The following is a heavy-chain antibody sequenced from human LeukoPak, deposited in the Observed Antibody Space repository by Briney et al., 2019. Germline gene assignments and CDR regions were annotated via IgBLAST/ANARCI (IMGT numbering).Heavy chain of an antibody. CDR1: GGSISSSSYY. CDR2: IYTSGST. CDR3: ARANADFWSGYYRTDAFDI. Sequence: SETLSLTCTVSGGSISSSSYYWSWIRQPAGKGLEWIGRIYTSGSTNYNPSLKSRVTISVDTSKNQFSLKLSSVTAADTAVYYCARANADFWSGYYRTDAFDIWGQGTMVTVSS. J-gene: IGHJ3*02. V-gene: IGHV4-61*02. D-gene: IGHD3-3*01.